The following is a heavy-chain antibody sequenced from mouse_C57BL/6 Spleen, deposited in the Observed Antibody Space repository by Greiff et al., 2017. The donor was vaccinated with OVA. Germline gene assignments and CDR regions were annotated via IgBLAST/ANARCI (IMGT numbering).Heavy chain of an antibody. J-gene: IGHJ1*03. CDR1: GYTFTDYE. CDR2: IDPETGGT. CDR3: TTHWYFDV. V-gene: IGHV1-15*01. Sequence: VKLVESGAELVRPGASVTLSCKASGYTFTDYEMHWVKQTPVHGLEWIGAIDPETGGTAYNQKFKGKAILTADKSSSTAYMELRSLTSEDSAVYYCTTHWYFDVWGTGTTVTVSS.